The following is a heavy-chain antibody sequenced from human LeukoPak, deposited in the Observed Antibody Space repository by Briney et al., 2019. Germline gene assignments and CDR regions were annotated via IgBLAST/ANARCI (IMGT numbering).Heavy chain of an antibody. V-gene: IGHV3-30*02. J-gene: IGHJ4*02. Sequence: GGSLRLSCAASGFTFSSYGMHWVRQAPGKGLEWVAFIRYDGSNKYYADSVKGRFNISRDNSKNTLYLQMNSLRAEDTAVYYCAKGAPEYGGFDYWGQGTLVTVSS. CDR3: AKGAPEYGGFDY. D-gene: IGHD4/OR15-4a*01. CDR1: GFTFSSYG. CDR2: IRYDGSNK.